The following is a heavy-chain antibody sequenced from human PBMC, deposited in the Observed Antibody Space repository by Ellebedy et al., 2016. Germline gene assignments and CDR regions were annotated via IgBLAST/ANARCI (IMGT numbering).Heavy chain of an antibody. CDR1: GGSISSYY. J-gene: IGHJ4*02. Sequence: SETLSLTCTVSGGSISSYYWSWIRQPPGKGLEWIGYIYYSGSTNYNPSLKSRVTISVDTSKNQFSLKLSSVTAVDTAVYYCAKSIGSSWYNSFDYWGQGTLVTVSS. D-gene: IGHD6-13*01. CDR3: AKSIGSSWYNSFDY. CDR2: IYYSGST. V-gene: IGHV4-59*08.